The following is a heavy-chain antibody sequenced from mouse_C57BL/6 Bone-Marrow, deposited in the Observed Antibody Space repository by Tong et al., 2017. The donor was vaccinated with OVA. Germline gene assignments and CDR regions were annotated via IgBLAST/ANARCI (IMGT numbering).Heavy chain of an antibody. D-gene: IGHD1-1*01. CDR2: INPYNGGT. Sequence: EVQLQESGPVLVKPGASVKMSCKASGHTFTDYYMNWVKQSHGKSLEWIGVINPYNGGTSYNQKFKGKATLTVDKSSSTAYMELNSLTSEDSAVYYCARWYYYGSIDYWGQGTTLTVSS. V-gene: IGHV1-19*01. CDR1: GHTFTDYY. CDR3: ARWYYYGSIDY. J-gene: IGHJ2*01.